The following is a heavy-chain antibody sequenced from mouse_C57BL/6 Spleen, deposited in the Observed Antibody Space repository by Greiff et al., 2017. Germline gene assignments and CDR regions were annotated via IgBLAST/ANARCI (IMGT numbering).Heavy chain of an antibody. Sequence: VQLQQPGAELVRPGSSVKLSCKASGYTFTSYWMHWVKQRPIQGLEWIGNIDPSDSETHYNQKFKDKATLTVDKSSSTAYMQLSSLTSEDSAVYYCARGTYYSNEMAYWGQGTLVTVSA. CDR2: IDPSDSET. J-gene: IGHJ3*01. CDR3: ARGTYYSNEMAY. D-gene: IGHD2-5*01. CDR1: GYTFTSYW. V-gene: IGHV1-52*01.